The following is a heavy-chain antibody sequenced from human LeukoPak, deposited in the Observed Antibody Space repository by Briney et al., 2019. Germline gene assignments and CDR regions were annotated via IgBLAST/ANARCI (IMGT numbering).Heavy chain of an antibody. V-gene: IGHV5-51*01. J-gene: IGHJ3*02. CDR3: ARRGSWVKFAFDI. D-gene: IGHD6-13*01. Sequence: AGESLKISCKGSGYSFTSYWIGWVRQMPGKGLEWMGIIYPGDSDTRYGPSFQGQVTISADKSISTAYLQWSSLKASDTAMYYCARRGSWVKFAFDIWGQGTMVTVSS. CDR2: IYPGDSDT. CDR1: GYSFTSYW.